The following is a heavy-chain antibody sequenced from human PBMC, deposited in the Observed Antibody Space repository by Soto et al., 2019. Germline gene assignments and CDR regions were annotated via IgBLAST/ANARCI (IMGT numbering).Heavy chain of an antibody. D-gene: IGHD3-10*01. CDR1: GGSISSYY. Sequence: SETLSLTCTVSGGSISSYYWSWIRQPPGKGLEWIGYISYSGYTNYNPSLKSRVSISVDTSKNQFSLNLTSVTAADTAVYYCARQGFGVLHGLADVWGQGTTVTVSS. J-gene: IGHJ6*02. V-gene: IGHV4-59*08. CDR2: ISYSGYT. CDR3: ARQGFGVLHGLADV.